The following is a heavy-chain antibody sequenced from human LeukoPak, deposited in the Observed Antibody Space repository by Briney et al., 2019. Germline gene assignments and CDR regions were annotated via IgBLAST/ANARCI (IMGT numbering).Heavy chain of an antibody. D-gene: IGHD6-13*01. V-gene: IGHV1-18*01. CDR3: ARALDSSSLDWFDP. J-gene: IGHJ5*02. Sequence: ASVKVSCKASGYTFTSYGISWVRQAPGQGLEWMGWISAYNGNTNYAQKLQGRVTMTTDTSTSTAYMELSSLRSEDTAVYYCARALDSSSLDWFDPWGQGTLVTVSS. CDR1: GYTFTSYG. CDR2: ISAYNGNT.